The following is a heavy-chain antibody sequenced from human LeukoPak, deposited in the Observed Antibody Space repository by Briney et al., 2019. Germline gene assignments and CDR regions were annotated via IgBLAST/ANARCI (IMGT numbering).Heavy chain of an antibody. Sequence: ASVKVSCKASGYTFTSYGISWVRQAPGQGLEWMGWISAYNGNTNYAQKLQGRVTMTTDTSTSTAYMELRSLRSDDTAVYYCARARSKRSGYSGYDYDYYGMDVWGQGTTVTVSS. CDR2: ISAYNGNT. CDR1: GYTFTSYG. V-gene: IGHV1-18*01. D-gene: IGHD5-12*01. CDR3: ARARSKRSGYSGYDYDYYGMDV. J-gene: IGHJ6*02.